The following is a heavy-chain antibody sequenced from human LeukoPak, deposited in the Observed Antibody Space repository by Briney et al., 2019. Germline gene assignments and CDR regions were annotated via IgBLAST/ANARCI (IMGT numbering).Heavy chain of an antibody. D-gene: IGHD3-22*01. CDR2: IYSGGST. CDR1: GFTVSSNY. Sequence: GGSLRLSCAASGFTVSSNYMSWVRQAPGKGLEWVSVIYSGGSTYYADSVKGRFTISRDNSKNTLYLQMNSLRAEDTAVYYCAKDYDSSGYYGENFDYWGQGTLVTVSS. J-gene: IGHJ4*02. V-gene: IGHV3-66*01. CDR3: AKDYDSSGYYGENFDY.